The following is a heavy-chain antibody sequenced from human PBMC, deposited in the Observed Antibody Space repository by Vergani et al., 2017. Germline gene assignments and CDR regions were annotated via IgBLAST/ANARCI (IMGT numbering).Heavy chain of an antibody. J-gene: IGHJ3*01. CDR3: ARDNKQLRPRAFDR. CDR1: GASLSSVGYY. Sequence: QVQLQESGPGLVKPSQTLSLTCTVSGASLSSVGYYWTWIRQSAGKRLEWIRDILGSGTANNNPSFQGRVRMSVATSKNQFNLTLSAVNATDTAVDYCARDNKQLRPRAFDRWGQGTRVTVSS. CDR2: ILGSGTA. D-gene: IGHD4-23*01. V-gene: IGHV4-61*02.